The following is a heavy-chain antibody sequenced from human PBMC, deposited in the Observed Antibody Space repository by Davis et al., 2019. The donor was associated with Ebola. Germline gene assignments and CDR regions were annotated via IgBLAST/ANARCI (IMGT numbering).Heavy chain of an antibody. V-gene: IGHV3-9*01. CDR3: AKDLGGGVGAPDY. J-gene: IGHJ4*02. CDR1: GFTLADYA. D-gene: IGHD1-26*01. Sequence: PAGSLSLSCAVSGFTLADYAMHWCRQAPGKGLEWVSGISWNSGTIVYADSVKGRFTISRDDAKNSLYLQMRSLSTEDTALYYCAKDLGGGVGAPDYWGQGILVTFSS. CDR2: ISWNSGTI.